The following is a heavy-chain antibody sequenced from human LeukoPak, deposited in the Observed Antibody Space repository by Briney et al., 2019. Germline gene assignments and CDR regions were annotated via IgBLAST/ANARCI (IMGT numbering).Heavy chain of an antibody. CDR3: ARSNYYGSGSYYDY. J-gene: IGHJ4*02. D-gene: IGHD3-10*01. V-gene: IGHV3-21*01. CDR2: ISGSSKSI. CDR1: GFTFSSYS. Sequence: GGSLRLSCAASGFTFSSYSMNWVRQAPGKGLEWVSSISGSSKSIYYADSVRGRFTISRDNAKNSLYLQMNSLRAENTAVYYCARSNYYGSGSYYDYWGQGTLVTVSS.